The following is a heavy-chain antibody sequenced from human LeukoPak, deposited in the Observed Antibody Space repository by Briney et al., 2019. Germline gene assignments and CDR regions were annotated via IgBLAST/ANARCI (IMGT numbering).Heavy chain of an antibody. Sequence: ASVKVSCKASGGTFSSYAISWVRQAPGQGLEWRGGIIPIFGTANYAQKSQGRVTITADESTSTAYMELSSQRAEDTAVYYCARSLGYSYGYGTADYWGQGTLVTVPS. CDR3: ARSLGYSYGYGTADY. CDR1: GGTFSSYA. J-gene: IGHJ4*02. CDR2: IIPIFGTA. V-gene: IGHV1-69*13. D-gene: IGHD5-18*01.